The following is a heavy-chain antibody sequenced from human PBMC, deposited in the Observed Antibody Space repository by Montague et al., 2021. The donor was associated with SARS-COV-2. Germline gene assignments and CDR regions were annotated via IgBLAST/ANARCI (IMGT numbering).Heavy chain of an antibody. J-gene: IGHJ4*02. Sequence: TLSLTCTVSGGSISSGGYYWSWIRQHPGKGLEWIGYIYYSGSTYYNPSLKSRVTISVDTSKNQFSLKLSSVTAADTAVYYCARVPTSWWLVEDWGQGTLVTVSS. D-gene: IGHD6-19*01. CDR1: GGSISSGGYY. V-gene: IGHV4-31*03. CDR3: ARVPTSWWLVED. CDR2: IYYSGST.